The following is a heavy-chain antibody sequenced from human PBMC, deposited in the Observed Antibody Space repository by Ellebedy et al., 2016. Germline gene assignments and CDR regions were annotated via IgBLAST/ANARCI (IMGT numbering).Heavy chain of an antibody. CDR1: GYSGSGYD. J-gene: IGHJ4*02. CDR2: ISGYNGNI. Sequence: ASVKVSCXASGYSGSGYDMNWVRQAPGEGLEWMGWISGYNGNINYPDKLEGRIIMTTDTATSTAYMELRNLRSDDTAVYFCARGVDIVATIGNGFDYWGQGTLVTVSS. V-gene: IGHV1-18*04. D-gene: IGHD5-12*01. CDR3: ARGVDIVATIGNGFDY.